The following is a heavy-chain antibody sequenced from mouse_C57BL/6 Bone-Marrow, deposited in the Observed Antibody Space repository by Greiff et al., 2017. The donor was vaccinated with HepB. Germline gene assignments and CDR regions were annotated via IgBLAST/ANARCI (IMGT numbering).Heavy chain of an antibody. CDR3: ASPYYGDDSAWFAY. CDR1: GFTFSSYG. J-gene: IGHJ3*01. Sequence: DVKLVESGGDLVKPGGSLKLSCAASGFTFSSYGMSWVRQTPDKRLEWVATISSGGSYTYYPDSVKGRFTISRDNAKNTLYLQMSSLKSEDTAMYCCASPYYGDDSAWFAYWGQGTLVTVSA. D-gene: IGHD2-9*01. V-gene: IGHV5-6*02. CDR2: ISSGGSYT.